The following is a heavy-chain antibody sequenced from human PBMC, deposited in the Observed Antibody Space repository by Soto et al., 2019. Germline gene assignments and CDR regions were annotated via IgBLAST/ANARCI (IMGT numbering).Heavy chain of an antibody. V-gene: IGHV3-48*03. CDR1: GFTFSSYE. Sequence: PGGSLRLSCAASGFTFSSYEMNWGRQAPGKGLEWVSYISSSGSTIYYADSVKGRFTISRDNAKNSLYLQMNSLRAEDTAVYYCARDHKGGYYYYGMDVWGQGTTVTVSS. CDR2: ISSSGSTI. CDR3: ARDHKGGYYYYGMDV. J-gene: IGHJ6*02.